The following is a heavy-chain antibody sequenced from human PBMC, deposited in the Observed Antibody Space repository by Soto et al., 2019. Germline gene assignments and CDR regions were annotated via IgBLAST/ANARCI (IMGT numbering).Heavy chain of an antibody. V-gene: IGHV3-53*01. Sequence: MQLVESGGGLIQPGGSLTLSCAATGFAVSGNYMTWVRQPPRQGLEWVSVIYTDDTTYYADSVKGRFTISRDTSKNTVYLHMSRLGVEDTAVYYCVRAPFPAGTHTNNAFDIWGPGIMVAVSS. J-gene: IGHJ3*02. CDR3: VRAPFPAGTHTNNAFDI. CDR1: GFAVSGNY. D-gene: IGHD3-10*01. CDR2: IYTDDTT.